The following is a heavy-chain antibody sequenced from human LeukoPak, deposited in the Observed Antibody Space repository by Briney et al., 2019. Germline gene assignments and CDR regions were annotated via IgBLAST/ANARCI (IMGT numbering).Heavy chain of an antibody. J-gene: IGHJ4*02. CDR2: IYSGGKT. CDR3: ARSYSGSYHNYFDY. V-gene: IGHV3-53*05. D-gene: IGHD1-26*01. Sequence: GGSLRLSCATSGFTVSSNYMSWVRQAPGKGLEWVSVIYSGGKTYYADSVKGRFTISRDNSKNTLYLQMNSLRAEDTAVYYCARSYSGSYHNYFDYWGQGTLVTVSS. CDR1: GFTVSSNY.